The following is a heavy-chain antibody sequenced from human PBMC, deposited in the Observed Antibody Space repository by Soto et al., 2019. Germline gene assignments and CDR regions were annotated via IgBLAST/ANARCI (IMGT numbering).Heavy chain of an antibody. D-gene: IGHD4-17*01. J-gene: IGHJ6*02. CDR3: ASDLNDYGDTESYYYYGMDV. V-gene: IGHV3-30-3*01. CDR2: ISYDGSNK. Sequence: GGSLRLSCAASGFTFSSYAMHWVRQAPGKGLEWVAVISYDGSNKYYADSVKGRFTISRDNSKNTLYLQMNSLRAEDTAVYYCASDLNDYGDTESYYYYGMDVWGQGTTVTVSS. CDR1: GFTFSSYA.